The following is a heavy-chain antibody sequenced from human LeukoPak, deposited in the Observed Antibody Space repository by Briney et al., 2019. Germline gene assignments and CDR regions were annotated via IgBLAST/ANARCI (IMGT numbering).Heavy chain of an antibody. J-gene: IGHJ6*03. D-gene: IGHD1-7*01. CDR3: ARAGRNWNYKWDYYMDV. CDR1: GGTFSSYA. V-gene: IGHV1-69*04. Sequence: SVKVSCKASGGTFSSYAISWVRQAPGQGLEWMGRIIPILGIANYAQKFQGRVTITADKSTSTAYMELSSLRSEDTAVYYCARAGRNWNYKWDYYMDVWGKGTTVTVSS. CDR2: IIPILGIA.